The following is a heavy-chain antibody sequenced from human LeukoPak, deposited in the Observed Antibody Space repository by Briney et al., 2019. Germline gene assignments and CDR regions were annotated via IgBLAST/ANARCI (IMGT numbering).Heavy chain of an antibody. CDR3: ARYCGGSATDYFHY. CDR2: ISGKTGKV. V-gene: IGHV1-18*01. CDR1: GYDFTDCG. J-gene: IGHJ1*01. D-gene: IGHD2-21*01. Sequence: GASVKVSCKASGYDFTDCGIAWVRRAPGQGLEWMGSISGKTGKVDVAQEFQGRVTMTADTSTNTAYVDLGSLRSDDTAVYYCARYCGGSATDYFHYWGQGTLVIVSS.